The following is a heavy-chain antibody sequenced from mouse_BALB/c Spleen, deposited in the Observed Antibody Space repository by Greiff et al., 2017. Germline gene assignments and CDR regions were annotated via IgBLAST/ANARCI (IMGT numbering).Heavy chain of an antibody. D-gene: IGHD2-2*01. Sequence: VQLQQSGAELVRPGTSVKVSCKASGYAFTNYLIEWVKQRPGQGLEWIGVINPGSGGTNYNEKFKGKATLTADKSSSTAYMQLSSLTSDDSAVYFCARVGYGYDYAMDYWGQGTSVTVSS. CDR2: INPGSGGT. CDR1: GYAFTNYL. V-gene: IGHV1-54*01. J-gene: IGHJ4*01. CDR3: ARVGYGYDYAMDY.